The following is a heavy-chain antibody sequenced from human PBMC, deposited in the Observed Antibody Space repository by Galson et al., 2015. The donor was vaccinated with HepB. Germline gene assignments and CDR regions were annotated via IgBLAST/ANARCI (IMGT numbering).Heavy chain of an antibody. CDR2: ISYDGRNK. V-gene: IGHV3-30*18. J-gene: IGHJ4*02. CDR3: AKDPYLYSALAGTMAGFDY. D-gene: IGHD6-19*01. CDR1: GFTFSNYG. Sequence: SLRLSCAASGFTFSNYGMHWVRQAPGKGLEWVAVISYDGRNKYYADSVKGRFTISRDNSKNTLSLQMNSLRAEDTALYYCAKDPYLYSALAGTMAGFDYWGQGTLVTVSS.